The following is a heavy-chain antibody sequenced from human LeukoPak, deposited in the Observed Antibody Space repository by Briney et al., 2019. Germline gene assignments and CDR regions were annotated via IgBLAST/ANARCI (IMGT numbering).Heavy chain of an antibody. Sequence: SETLSLTCTVSGGSISSGSYYWGWIRQPPGKGLEWIGSIYYSGSTYYNPSLKSRVTISVDTSKNQFSLKLSSVTAADTAVYYCARQRVGYCSGGSCYSPYFDYWGQGTLVTVSS. V-gene: IGHV4-39*01. CDR2: IYYSGST. D-gene: IGHD2-15*01. J-gene: IGHJ4*02. CDR3: ARQRVGYCSGGSCYSPYFDY. CDR1: GGSISSGSYY.